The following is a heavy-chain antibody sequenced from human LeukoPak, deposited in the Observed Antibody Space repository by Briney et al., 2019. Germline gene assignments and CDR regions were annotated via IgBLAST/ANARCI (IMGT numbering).Heavy chain of an antibody. V-gene: IGHV1-3*01. D-gene: IGHD1-26*01. J-gene: IGHJ6*02. CDR1: GYTFTSYA. Sequence: GASVKVSCKASGYTFTSYAMHWVRQAPGQRLEWMGWINAGNGNTKYSQKLQGRVTMTTDTSTSTAYMELRSLRSDDTAVYYCARAGVMGLLTGYGMDVWGQGTTVTVSS. CDR2: INAGNGNT. CDR3: ARAGVMGLLTGYGMDV.